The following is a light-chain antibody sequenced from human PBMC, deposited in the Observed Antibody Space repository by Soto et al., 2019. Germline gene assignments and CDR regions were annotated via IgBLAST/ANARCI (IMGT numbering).Light chain of an antibody. V-gene: IGKV3-20*01. J-gene: IGKJ1*01. CDR1: QSVSSSY. CDR2: GAS. Sequence: EIVFTQSPGALSFSPGERAPLSWRASQSVSSSYLAWYQQKPGQAPRLLIYGASSRATGIPDRFSGSGSGTDFTLTISRLEPEDFAVYYCQQYGSTTWKFGQGTKGDIK. CDR3: QQYGSTTWK.